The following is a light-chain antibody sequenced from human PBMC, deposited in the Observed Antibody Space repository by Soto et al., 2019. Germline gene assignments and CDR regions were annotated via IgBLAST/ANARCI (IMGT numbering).Light chain of an antibody. Sequence: QSALTQPASVSGSPGQSIAISCTGTSSDVGGYNYVSWYQQHPGKAPKLMIHEVSNRPSGVSNRFSGSKSGNTASLTISGLQAEDEADYYCSSYITTDTYVFGSGTQLTVL. CDR2: EVS. J-gene: IGLJ1*01. CDR1: SSDVGGYNY. CDR3: SSYITTDTYV. V-gene: IGLV2-14*01.